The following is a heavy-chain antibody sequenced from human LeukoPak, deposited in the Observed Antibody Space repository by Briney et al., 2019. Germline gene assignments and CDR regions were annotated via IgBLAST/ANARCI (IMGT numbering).Heavy chain of an antibody. CDR1: GGSISSSSYY. CDR2: IYYSGST. D-gene: IGHD2-21*01. CDR3: ARHDQLHIVVGENWFDP. J-gene: IGHJ5*02. Sequence: PSETLSLTCTVSGGSISSSSYYWGWIRQPPGKGLEWIGSIYYSGSTYYNPSLKSRVTISVDTSKNQFSLKLSSVTAADTAVYYCARHDQLHIVVGENWFDPCGQGTLVTVSS. V-gene: IGHV4-39*01.